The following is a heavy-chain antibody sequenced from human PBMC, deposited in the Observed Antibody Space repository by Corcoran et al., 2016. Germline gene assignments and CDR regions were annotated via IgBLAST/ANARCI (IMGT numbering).Heavy chain of an antibody. CDR1: GFTVSSDY. J-gene: IGHJ4*02. Sequence: EVQLVESGGGLIHPGGSLRLSCAASGFTVSSDYMGWVRQAPGKGLDWVSVMYSSGTTFYADSVKGRFTIARDNSKNTLYLQMTSLRAEYTAVYYCARAPKGGIGYYYDWGQGTLVTVSS. CDR3: ARAPKGGIGYYYD. CDR2: MYSSGTT. D-gene: IGHD3-22*01. V-gene: IGHV3-53*01.